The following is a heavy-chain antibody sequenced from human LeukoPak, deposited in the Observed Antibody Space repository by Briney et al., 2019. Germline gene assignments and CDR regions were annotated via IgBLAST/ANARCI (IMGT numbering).Heavy chain of an antibody. CDR2: IYYSGST. V-gene: IGHV4-39*01. Sequence: PSETLSLTCTVSGGSISSSSYYWGWIRQPPGKGLEWIGSIYYSGSTYYNPSLKSRVTISVDTSKNQFSLKLSSVTAADTAVYYCARHYSQVRFLEWLRFDPWGQGTLVTVSS. CDR1: GGSISSSSYY. D-gene: IGHD3-3*01. J-gene: IGHJ5*02. CDR3: ARHYSQVRFLEWLRFDP.